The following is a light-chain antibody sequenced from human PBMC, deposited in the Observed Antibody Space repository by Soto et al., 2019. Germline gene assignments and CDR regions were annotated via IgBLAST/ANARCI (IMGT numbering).Light chain of an antibody. V-gene: IGKV3-11*01. Sequence: EIVLTQSPATLSLSPGERATLSCRASQSLSKSLVWYRQKPGQAPRLLIDGASNRDTGIQARFSGSGAGTECTRTISSLEPEDVPVDFCQQRSSSPLTFGGGTKVDIK. J-gene: IGKJ4*02. CDR2: GAS. CDR3: QQRSSSPLT. CDR1: QSLSKS.